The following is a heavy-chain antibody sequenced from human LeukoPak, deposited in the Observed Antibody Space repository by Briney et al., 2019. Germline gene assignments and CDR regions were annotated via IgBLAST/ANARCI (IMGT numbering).Heavy chain of an antibody. CDR3: ARDVHGDYGSGWFDP. Sequence: GSSVKGSCKTSGGTFTNSAISWVRQAPGQGLEWLGGIMPLFGTAGYAQKFQGRVTITKDESTRTVYLELTSLTSDDTAVYYCARDVHGDYGSGWFDPWGQGTLVSVSS. CDR1: GGTFTNSA. D-gene: IGHD4-17*01. J-gene: IGHJ5*02. V-gene: IGHV1-69*05. CDR2: IMPLFGTA.